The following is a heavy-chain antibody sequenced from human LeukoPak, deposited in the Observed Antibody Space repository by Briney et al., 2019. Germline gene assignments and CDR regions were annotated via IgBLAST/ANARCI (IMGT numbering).Heavy chain of an antibody. J-gene: IGHJ6*03. CDR1: GGSFSGYY. CDR2: INHSGST. Sequence: SETLSLTCAVYGGSFSGYYWSWIRQPPGKGLEWIGEINHSGSTNYNPSLKSRVTISVDTSKNQFSLKLSSVTAADTDVYYCARGLVSRYYYGSGSRRPQGYYYYMDVWGKGTTVTVSS. D-gene: IGHD3-10*01. V-gene: IGHV4-34*01. CDR3: ARGLVSRYYYGSGSRRPQGYYYYMDV.